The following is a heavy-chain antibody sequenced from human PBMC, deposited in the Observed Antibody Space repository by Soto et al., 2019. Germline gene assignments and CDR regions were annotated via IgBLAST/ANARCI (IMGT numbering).Heavy chain of an antibody. Sequence: QVQLVESGGGVVQPGRSLRLSCAASGFTFSTNGMHWVRQAPGKGLEWVAVISYDGSKKYYGDSVKGRLTISRDNSKNTVYLQVNSLRTEDTAMYYCAKDRVESGLGEVDYWGQGTLVTVYS. CDR3: AKDRVESGLGEVDY. CDR1: GFTFSTNG. CDR2: ISYDGSKK. V-gene: IGHV3-30*18. D-gene: IGHD3-16*01. J-gene: IGHJ4*02.